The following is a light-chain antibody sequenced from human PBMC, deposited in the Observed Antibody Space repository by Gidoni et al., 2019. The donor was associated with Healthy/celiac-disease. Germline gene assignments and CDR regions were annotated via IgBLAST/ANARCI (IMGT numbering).Light chain of an antibody. Sequence: NFMLTQPHSVSESPGKTVTISCTRSSGSIASNYVQWYQQRPGSAPTTVIYEDNQRPPGVPDRFSGSIDSSSNSASLTISGLKTEDEADYYCQSYDSSPSWVFGGGTKLTVL. CDR2: EDN. J-gene: IGLJ3*02. CDR3: QSYDSSPSWV. V-gene: IGLV6-57*04. CDR1: SGSIASNY.